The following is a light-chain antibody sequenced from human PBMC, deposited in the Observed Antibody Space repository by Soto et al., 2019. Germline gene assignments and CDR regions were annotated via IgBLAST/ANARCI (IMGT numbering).Light chain of an antibody. V-gene: IGKV1-5*01. CDR1: QGINRW. CDR2: DAS. Sequence: DIQLTQSPSTLSASVGDRVTFTCRASQGINRWLAWYQQKPGKAPKVLIYDASSLESGVPSRFSGSGSGTEFTLTISSLQPDDFATYYCQQSSPYSAFTFGQGTNLEVK. CDR3: QQSSPYSAFT. J-gene: IGKJ2*01.